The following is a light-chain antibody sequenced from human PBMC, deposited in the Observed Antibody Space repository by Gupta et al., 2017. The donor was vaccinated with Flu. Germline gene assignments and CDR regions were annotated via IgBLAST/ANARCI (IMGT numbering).Light chain of an antibody. V-gene: IGKV1-33*01. J-gene: IGKJ3*01. Sequence: DIQMTQSPSSLSASVGDRVTITCQASQDISNYLNWYQQKPGKAPKLLIYDASNLETGDPSRFSGSGSGTDFTFTISRLQPEDIATHYCQQYDNLPLFGPGTKVDIK. CDR2: DAS. CDR1: QDISNY. CDR3: QQYDNLPL.